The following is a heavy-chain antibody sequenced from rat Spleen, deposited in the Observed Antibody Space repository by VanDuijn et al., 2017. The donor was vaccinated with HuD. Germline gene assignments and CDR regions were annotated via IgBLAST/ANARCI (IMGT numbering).Heavy chain of an antibody. V-gene: IGHV5-29*01. CDR1: GLTFSDYG. CDR2: ISYDGSGT. J-gene: IGHJ1*01. D-gene: IGHD2-2*01. Sequence: EVQLVESGGGLVQPGRSLKLSCAASGLTFSDYGMAWVRQAPTKGLEWVATISYDGSGTYYRDSVKGRFTISRDNAKTTLYLQMDSLRSEDTATYHCTRAGYLRDWYFDFWGPGTMVTVSS. CDR3: TRAGYLRDWYFDF.